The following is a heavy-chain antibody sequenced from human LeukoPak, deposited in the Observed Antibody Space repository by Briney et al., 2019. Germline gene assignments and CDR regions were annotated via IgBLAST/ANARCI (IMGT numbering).Heavy chain of an antibody. D-gene: IGHD5-18*01. CDR2: IIPILGIA. CDR3: ARSGYSYGHYGMDV. V-gene: IGHV1-69*10. J-gene: IGHJ6*02. CDR1: GGTFSSYA. Sequence: SVKVSCKASGGTFSSYAISWVRQAPGQGLEWMGGIIPILGIANYAQKFQGRVTITADKSTSTAYMELSSLRSDDTAVYYCARSGYSYGHYGMDVWGQGTTVTVSS.